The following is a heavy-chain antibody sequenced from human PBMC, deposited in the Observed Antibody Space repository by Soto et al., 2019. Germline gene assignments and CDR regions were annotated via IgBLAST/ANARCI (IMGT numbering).Heavy chain of an antibody. V-gene: IGHV1-69*13. CDR1: GGIFSSYA. D-gene: IGHD2-2*01. J-gene: IGHJ5*02. CDR2: IIPIFGTA. CDR3: ALVVAGWFDP. Sequence: GASVKVSCKASGGIFSSYAISWVRQAPGQGLEWMGGIIPIFGTANYAQKFQGRVTITADESTSTAYMELRSLRSDDTAVYYCALVVAGWFDPWGQGTLVTVSS.